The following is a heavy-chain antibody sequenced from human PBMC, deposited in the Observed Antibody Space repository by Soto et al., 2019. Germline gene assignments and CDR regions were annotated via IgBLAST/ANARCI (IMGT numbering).Heavy chain of an antibody. J-gene: IGHJ6*02. Sequence: GECLKISCKGSGYSCTSYWSSWVRQMPGKGLEWRGRREPSDSYSNYSPSFQGHVTISADKSSSTGYLQWSSLKASDTAMYYCARRGPCCYYYYGTDVWSQATTATVS. D-gene: IGHD3-10*01. CDR2: REPSDSYS. V-gene: IGHV5-10-1*01. CDR3: ARRGPCCYYYYGTDV. CDR1: GYSCTSYW.